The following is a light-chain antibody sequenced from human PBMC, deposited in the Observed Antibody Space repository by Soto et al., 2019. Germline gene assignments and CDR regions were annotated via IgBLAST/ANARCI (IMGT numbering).Light chain of an antibody. Sequence: AIRMTQSPSSLSASTGDRVTITCRASQGISSYLAWYQQKPGKAPKLLIYAASTLQSGVPSRFSVSGSGTDFTLTISCLQSEDVATYYCQQYYSYSTFGQGTKVDIK. CDR2: AAS. J-gene: IGKJ1*01. CDR1: QGISSY. CDR3: QQYYSYST. V-gene: IGKV1-8*01.